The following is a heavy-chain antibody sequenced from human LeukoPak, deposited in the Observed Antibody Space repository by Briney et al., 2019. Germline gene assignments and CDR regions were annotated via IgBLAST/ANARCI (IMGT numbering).Heavy chain of an antibody. CDR3: AKDKTVGGAGTTMADY. CDR1: GFTFTSAW. V-gene: IGHV3-23*01. Sequence: PGGSLRLSCAASGFTFTSAWMNWVRQAPGKGLEWVSAISAFGDDTYYTDSVKGRFTISRDNSIDTLYLQMNSLRVDDTAVYYCAKDKTVGGAGTTMADYWGQGTLVIVSS. CDR2: ISAFGDDT. D-gene: IGHD1-1*01. J-gene: IGHJ4*02.